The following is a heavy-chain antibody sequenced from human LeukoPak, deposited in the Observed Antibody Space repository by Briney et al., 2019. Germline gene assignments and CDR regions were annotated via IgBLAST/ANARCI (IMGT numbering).Heavy chain of an antibody. V-gene: IGHV3-64D*06. Sequence: GGSLRLSCSASGFSFSAYAMHWVRQAPGRGLEYVSAIGPSGTSTYFADSVKGRFTTSRDNSKNTVYLQMSSLRTEDTAVYFCTGSTTGYYSYWGQGTLVTVSS. CDR3: TGSTTGYYSY. J-gene: IGHJ4*02. CDR2: IGPSGTST. D-gene: IGHD3-9*01. CDR1: GFSFSAYA.